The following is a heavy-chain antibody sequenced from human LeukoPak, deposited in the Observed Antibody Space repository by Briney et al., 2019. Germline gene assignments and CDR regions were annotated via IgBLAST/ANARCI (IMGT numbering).Heavy chain of an antibody. Sequence: GGSLRLSCAGSGLTLGSHAMSWVRQAPGKGLEWVSSIGGSGVMTYYADPVKGRFTISRDNSKNALYLQMNSLRAGDTAVYYCAKGSTGTTGGWFDPWGQGTLVIVSS. CDR1: GLTLGSHA. J-gene: IGHJ5*02. V-gene: IGHV3-23*01. CDR2: IGGSGVMT. CDR3: AKGSTGTTGGWFDP. D-gene: IGHD1-1*01.